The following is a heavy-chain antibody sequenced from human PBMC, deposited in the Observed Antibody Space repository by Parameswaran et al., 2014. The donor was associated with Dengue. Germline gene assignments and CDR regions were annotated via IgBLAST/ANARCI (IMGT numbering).Heavy chain of an antibody. D-gene: IGHD3-10*01. V-gene: IGHV1-69*01. Sequence: WIRQPPGKGLEWMGGIIPIFGTANYAQKFQGRVTITADESTSTAYMELSSLRSEDTAVYYCARDPSSYGVYYYGMDVWGQGTTVTVSS. CDR3: ARDPSSYGVYYYGMDV. CDR2: IIPIFGTA. J-gene: IGHJ6*02.